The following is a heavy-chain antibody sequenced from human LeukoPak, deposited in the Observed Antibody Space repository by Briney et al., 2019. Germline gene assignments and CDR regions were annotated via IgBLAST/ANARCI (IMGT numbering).Heavy chain of an antibody. CDR3: ARHAGTGDVLRFLEWSHAAAPPPAAPLYYYMDV. CDR1: GGSISSYY. V-gene: IGHV4-59*08. CDR2: IYYSGST. J-gene: IGHJ6*03. Sequence: SETLSLTCTVSGGSISSYYWSWIRQPPGKGLEWIGYIYYSGSTNYNPSLKSRVTISVDTSKNQFSLKLSSVTAADTAVYYCARHAGTGDVLRFLEWSHAAAPPPAAPLYYYMDVWGKGTTVTVSS. D-gene: IGHD3-3*01.